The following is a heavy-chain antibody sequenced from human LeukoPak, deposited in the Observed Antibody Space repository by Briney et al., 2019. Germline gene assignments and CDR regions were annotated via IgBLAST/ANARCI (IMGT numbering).Heavy chain of an antibody. CDR1: GGSISSYY. J-gene: IGHJ6*03. Sequence: PSETLSLTCTVSGGSISSYYWSWIRQPAGKGLEWIGRIYTSGSTNYNPSLKSRVTMSVDTSKNQFSLKLSSVTAADTAVYYCARAQRPYCSSTSCYKPYYYYMVVWGKGTTVTVSS. V-gene: IGHV4-4*07. D-gene: IGHD2-2*02. CDR3: ARAQRPYCSSTSCYKPYYYYMVV. CDR2: IYTSGST.